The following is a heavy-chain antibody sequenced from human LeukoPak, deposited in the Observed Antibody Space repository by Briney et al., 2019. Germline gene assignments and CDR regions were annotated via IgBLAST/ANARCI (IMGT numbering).Heavy chain of an antibody. CDR3: ARTAVVVVAATRPLFDP. Sequence: GGSLRLSCAASGFTFSSYSMNWVRQAPGKGPEWVSSISSSSSYIYYADSVKGRFTISRDNAKNSLYPQMNSLRAEDTAVYYCARTAVVVVAATRPLFDPWGQGTLVTVSS. CDR2: ISSSSSYI. J-gene: IGHJ5*02. D-gene: IGHD2-15*01. V-gene: IGHV3-21*01. CDR1: GFTFSSYS.